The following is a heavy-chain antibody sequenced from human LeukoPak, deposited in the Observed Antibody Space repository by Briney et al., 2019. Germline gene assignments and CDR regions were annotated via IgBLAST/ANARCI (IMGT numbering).Heavy chain of an antibody. V-gene: IGHV3-74*01. Sequence: GGSLRLSCAASGFTFSSYWMHWVRQAPGKGLVWVSHINSDGSNTNYADSVKGRFTISRDNAENTLYLQMNSLTAEDTAVYYCARGRGYNLDYWGQGTLVTVSS. CDR2: INSDGSNT. CDR3: ARGRGYNLDY. J-gene: IGHJ4*02. D-gene: IGHD5-24*01. CDR1: GFTFSSYW.